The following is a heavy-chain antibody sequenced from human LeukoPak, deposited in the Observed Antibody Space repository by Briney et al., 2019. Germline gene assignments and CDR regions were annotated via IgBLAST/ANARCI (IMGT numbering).Heavy chain of an antibody. J-gene: IGHJ5*02. CDR3: ARAFTANWYNWLDP. CDR2: IKQDGSGQ. Sequence: GGSLGLSCAASGFTFSNYWMIWVRQAPGKGLEWVASIKQDGSGQNYVDSMEGRFIISRDNAKNSLYLEMNSLRTEDTALYYCARAFTANWYNWLDPWGQGTPVTVSS. D-gene: IGHD1-1*01. V-gene: IGHV3-7*01. CDR1: GFTFSNYW.